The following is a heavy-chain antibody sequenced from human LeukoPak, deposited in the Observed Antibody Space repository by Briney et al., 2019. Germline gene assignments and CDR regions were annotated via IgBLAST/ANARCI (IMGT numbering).Heavy chain of an antibody. CDR2: IYYSGST. CDR3: AREVVSWGETIDY. Sequence: SETLSLTCTVSGGSISSGSYYWSWIRQPAGKGLEWIGYIYYSGSTNYNPSLKSRVSISVDTSENHLSLKLSSVTAADTAVYYCAREVVSWGETIDYWGQGTLVTVSS. V-gene: IGHV4-61*10. D-gene: IGHD3-16*01. J-gene: IGHJ4*02. CDR1: GGSISSGSYY.